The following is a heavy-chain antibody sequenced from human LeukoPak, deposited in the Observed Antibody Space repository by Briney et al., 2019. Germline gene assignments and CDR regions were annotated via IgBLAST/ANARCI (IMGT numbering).Heavy chain of an antibody. Sequence: ASVKVSCKASGYTFTSYAMNWVRQAPGQGLEWMGWINTNTGNPTYAQGFTGRFVFSLDTSVSTAYLQISSLKAEDTAVYYCARDLEYNWNDGHDAFDIWGQGTMVTVSS. CDR3: ARDLEYNWNDGHDAFDI. D-gene: IGHD1-1*01. J-gene: IGHJ3*02. CDR1: GYTFTSYA. V-gene: IGHV7-4-1*02. CDR2: INTNTGNP.